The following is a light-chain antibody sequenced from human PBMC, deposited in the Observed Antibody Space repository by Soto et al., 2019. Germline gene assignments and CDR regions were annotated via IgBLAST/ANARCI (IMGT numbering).Light chain of an antibody. Sequence: EIVLTQSPGTLSLSPGLRATLSCRASQNIASRSVAWYQQYPGQAPRLLIYASSTRATGIPDRFSGSGSGTDFTLTISRLEPEDVAVYYCQQYRSSPYTFGQGTKLEIK. V-gene: IGKV3-20*01. CDR1: QNIASRS. CDR3: QQYRSSPYT. CDR2: ASS. J-gene: IGKJ2*01.